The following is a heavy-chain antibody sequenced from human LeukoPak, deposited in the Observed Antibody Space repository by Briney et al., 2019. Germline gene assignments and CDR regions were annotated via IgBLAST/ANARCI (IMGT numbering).Heavy chain of an antibody. CDR2: ISSSSSTI. CDR1: GHPFSSYS. CDR3: ARYNWNYAAVDY. V-gene: IGHV3-48*01. Sequence: AGGSLRLSCAASGHPFSSYSMNWVRQSPGKGLEWVSYISSSSSTIYYADSVQGRFTISRDNAKNSLYLQMNSLRAEDTAVYYCARYNWNYAAVDYWGQGTLVTVSS. D-gene: IGHD1-7*01. J-gene: IGHJ4*02.